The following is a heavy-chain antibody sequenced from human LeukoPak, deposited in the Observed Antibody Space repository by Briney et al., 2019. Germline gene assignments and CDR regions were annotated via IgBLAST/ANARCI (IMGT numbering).Heavy chain of an antibody. CDR2: MNPNGGNT. D-gene: IGHD3-10*01. V-gene: IGHV1-8*01. J-gene: IGHJ6*02. Sequence: VASVKVSCKASGYTFTSYDINWVRQATGQGLEWMGWMNPNGGNTGYAQKFQGRVTMTRNTSISTAYMELSSLRSEDTAVYYCARGGNAVRGVLYGMDVWGQGTTVTVSS. CDR3: ARGGNAVRGVLYGMDV. CDR1: GYTFTSYD.